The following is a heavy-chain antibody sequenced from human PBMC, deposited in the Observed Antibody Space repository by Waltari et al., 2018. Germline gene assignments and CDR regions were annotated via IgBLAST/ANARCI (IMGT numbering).Heavy chain of an antibody. V-gene: IGHV3-9*01. CDR2: ISWNSGSI. J-gene: IGHJ4*02. CDR3: AKDKSGGETTTLTG. D-gene: IGHD3-9*01. CDR1: GFTFDDYA. Sequence: EVQLVESGGGLVQPGRSLRLSCAASGFTFDDYAMHWVRQAPGKGLEWVSGISWNSGSIGYADSVKGRFTISRDNAKNSLYLQMNSLRAEDTALYYCAKDKSGGETTTLTGWGQGTLVTVSS.